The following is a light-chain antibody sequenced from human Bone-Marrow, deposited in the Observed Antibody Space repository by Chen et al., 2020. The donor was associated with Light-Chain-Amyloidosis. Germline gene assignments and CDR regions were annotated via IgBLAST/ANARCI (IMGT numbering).Light chain of an antibody. CDR2: DES. CDR3: QVWDRSSDRPV. V-gene: IGLV3-21*02. Sequence: SYVLTQPSSVSVAPGQTATIACGGNNIVSTSVHWYQQTPGQAPLLVVYDESDRPSGNPERLSGYNSGNTATMTISRGEAGDEADYYCQVWDRSSDRPVFGGGTKLTVL. CDR1: NIVSTS. J-gene: IGLJ3*02.